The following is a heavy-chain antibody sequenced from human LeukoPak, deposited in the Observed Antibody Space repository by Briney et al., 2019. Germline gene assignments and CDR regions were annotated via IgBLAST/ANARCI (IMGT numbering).Heavy chain of an antibody. CDR1: GFTFDDYA. D-gene: IGHD6-13*01. J-gene: IGHJ4*02. CDR2: ISWNSGSI. V-gene: IGHV3-9*01. Sequence: GGSLRLSCAASGFTFDDYAMHWVRQAPGKGLEWVSGISWNSGSIGYADSVKGRFTISRDSAKNSLYLQMNSLRAEDTALYYCAKDMYSSSWYSFDYWGQGTLVTVSS. CDR3: AKDMYSSSWYSFDY.